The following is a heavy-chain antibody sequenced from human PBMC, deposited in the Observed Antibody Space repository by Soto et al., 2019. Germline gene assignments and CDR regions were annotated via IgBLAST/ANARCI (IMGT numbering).Heavy chain of an antibody. V-gene: IGHV4-59*08. Sequence: ETLSLTCTVSGGSISSYYWSWIRQPPGKGLEWIGYIYYSGSTNYNPSLKSRVTISVDTSKNQFSLKLSSVTAADTAVYYCARHEGASTYYDFWSGYSSPPYYMDVWGKGTTVTVSS. CDR2: IYYSGST. CDR3: ARHEGASTYYDFWSGYSSPPYYMDV. CDR1: GGSISSYY. D-gene: IGHD3-3*01. J-gene: IGHJ6*03.